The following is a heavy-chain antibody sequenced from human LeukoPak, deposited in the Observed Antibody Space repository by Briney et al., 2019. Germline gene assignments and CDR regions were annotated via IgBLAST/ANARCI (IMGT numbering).Heavy chain of an antibody. J-gene: IGHJ4*02. D-gene: IGHD3-10*01. CDR2: IKQDGSEK. CDR1: GFTFSSNW. V-gene: IGHV3-7*01. Sequence: GGSLRLSCGVSGFTFSSNWMSWVRQAPGKGLEWVANIKQDGSEKYYVDSVKGRFTISRDNAKNSLFLQMNSLRAEDTAVYYCARDGPPLLWFGEGYFDYSGQGTLVTVSS. CDR3: ARDGPPLLWFGEGYFDY.